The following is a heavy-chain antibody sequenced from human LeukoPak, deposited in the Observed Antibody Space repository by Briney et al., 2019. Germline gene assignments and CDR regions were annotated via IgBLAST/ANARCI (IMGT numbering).Heavy chain of an antibody. J-gene: IGHJ5*02. CDR2: IYTSGST. CDR1: GGSISSYY. D-gene: IGHD3-3*01. CDR3: ARGSYYDFWSGRNWFDP. Sequence: PSETLSLTCTVSGGSISSYYWSWIRQPAGKGLEWIGRIYTSGSTTYNPSLKSRVTMSVDTSKNQFSLKLNSVTAADTAVYYCARGSYYDFWSGRNWFDPWGQGTLVTVSS. V-gene: IGHV4-4*07.